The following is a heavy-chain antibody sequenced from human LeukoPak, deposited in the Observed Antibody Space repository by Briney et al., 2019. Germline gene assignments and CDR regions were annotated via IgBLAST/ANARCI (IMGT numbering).Heavy chain of an antibody. J-gene: IGHJ4*02. CDR3: ARFYSSGWYVLDY. CDR2: INPNSGGT. CDR1: GYTFTGYY. D-gene: IGHD6-19*01. Sequence: GASVKVSCKASGYTFTGYYMHWVRQAPGQGLEWMGWINPNSGGTNYAQKFQGRVTMTRDTSISTAYMELSRLRSDDTAVYYCARFYSSGWYVLDYWGQGTLVTVSS. V-gene: IGHV1-2*02.